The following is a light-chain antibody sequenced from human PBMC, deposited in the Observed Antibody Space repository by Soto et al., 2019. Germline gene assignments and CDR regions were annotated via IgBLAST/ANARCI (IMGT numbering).Light chain of an antibody. CDR3: NSFRVNRLYV. CDR2: EVT. Sequence: QSALTQPASVSGSPGQSITISCTGTSSDVGGYNYVSWYQHRPGKAPKLIIYEVTHRPAGISDRFSASKSGNTASLTISGLQAEDEGDYYCNSFRVNRLYVFGTGTKLTVL. J-gene: IGLJ1*01. V-gene: IGLV2-14*01. CDR1: SSDVGGYNY.